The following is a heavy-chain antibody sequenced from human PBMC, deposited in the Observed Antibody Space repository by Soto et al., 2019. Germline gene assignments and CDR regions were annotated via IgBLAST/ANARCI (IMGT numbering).Heavy chain of an antibody. CDR1: GFSLSNARMG. J-gene: IGHJ4*02. D-gene: IGHD6-13*01. CDR2: IFWNDET. V-gene: IGHV2-26*01. CDR3: ARPAHSSSWLSFSY. Sequence: QVTLKESGPVLVKPTETLTLTCTVSGFSLSNARMGVSWIRQPPGKALEWLAHIFWNDETSYSPSLRSRLTNSKDTSKSQGVPTMTNMDPVDTATYYCARPAHSSSWLSFSYWGQGTLVTVSS.